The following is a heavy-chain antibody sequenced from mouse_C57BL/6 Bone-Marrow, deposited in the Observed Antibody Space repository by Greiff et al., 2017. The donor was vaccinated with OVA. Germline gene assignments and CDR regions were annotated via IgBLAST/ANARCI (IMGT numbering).Heavy chain of an antibody. V-gene: IGHV1-7*01. CDR3: AQDGIDDYDCAMDY. CDR2: INPSSGYT. Sequence: QVQLQQSGAELAKPGASVKLSCKASGYTFTSYWLHWVKQRPGQGLEWIGYINPSSGYTKYNQKFKNKATLTADKSTSTAYMQLSSLTYEDSAVYYCAQDGIDDYDCAMDYWGQGTSVTVSA. D-gene: IGHD2-4*01. J-gene: IGHJ4*01. CDR1: GYTFTSYW.